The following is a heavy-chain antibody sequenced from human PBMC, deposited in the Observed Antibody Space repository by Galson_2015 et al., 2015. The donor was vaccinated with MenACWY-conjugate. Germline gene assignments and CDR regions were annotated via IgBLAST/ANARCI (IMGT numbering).Heavy chain of an antibody. V-gene: IGHV3-30*10. CDR2: VSYDARSR. D-gene: IGHD3-10*01. CDR3: VRAEGRQRSAFDL. J-gene: IGHJ3*01. CDR1: GFSFRSYT. Sequence: SLRLSCAASGFSFRSYTFYWVRPSPGRGLEWVAVVSYDARSRYYRDSVQGRFTISRDNSKNTVSLEMSSLGPEDSAVYYCVRAEGRQRSAFDLRGQGTMVTVSS.